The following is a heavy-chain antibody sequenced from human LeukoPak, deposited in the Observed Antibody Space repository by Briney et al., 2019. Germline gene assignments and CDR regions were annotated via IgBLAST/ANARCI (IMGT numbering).Heavy chain of an antibody. CDR2: VHLDGRT. D-gene: IGHD6-25*01. J-gene: IGHJ4*02. V-gene: IGHV4-4*02. CDR3: AREGGFYRPLDY. Sequence: SETLSLTCDVSGGSVTSTNWWTWFRQPPGKDLKWIEEVHLDGRTNYNPTLKSRLVMSADLPENHMSLKLTSVAAAVTAVYYCAREGGFYRPLDYSGQGTLVTVSS. CDR1: GGSVTSTNW.